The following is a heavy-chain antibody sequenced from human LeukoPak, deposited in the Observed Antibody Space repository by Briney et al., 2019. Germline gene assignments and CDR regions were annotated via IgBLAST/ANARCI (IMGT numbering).Heavy chain of an antibody. V-gene: IGHV1-46*01. CDR3: ARDAYKRGWYLIS. CDR1: GYPFTNFY. D-gene: IGHD6-19*01. J-gene: IGHJ5*02. CDR2: INPKDGTT. Sequence: ASVKVSCKAFGYPFTNFYINWVRQAPGQGLEWVGIINPKDGTTTYAQKFQGRLTMTRDTSTSTVYMELNRLRSDDTAVYYCARDAYKRGWYLISWGQGTLVTVSS.